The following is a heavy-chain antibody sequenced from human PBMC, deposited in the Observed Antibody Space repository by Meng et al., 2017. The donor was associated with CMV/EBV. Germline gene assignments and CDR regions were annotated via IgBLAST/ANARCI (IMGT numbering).Heavy chain of an antibody. CDR2: ISSSSSTI. J-gene: IGHJ6*02. Sequence: LSLTGAASGFTFSSYSMNWVRQAPGKGLEWVSYISSSSSTIYYADSVKGRFTISRDNAKNSLYLQMNSLRAEDTAVYYCASFTIFGVVKDGMDVWGQGTTVTVSS. CDR3: ASFTIFGVVKDGMDV. CDR1: GFTFSSYS. D-gene: IGHD3-3*01. V-gene: IGHV3-48*04.